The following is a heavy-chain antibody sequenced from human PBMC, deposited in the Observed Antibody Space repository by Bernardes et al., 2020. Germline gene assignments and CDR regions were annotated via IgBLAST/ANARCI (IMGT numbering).Heavy chain of an antibody. J-gene: IGHJ4*02. V-gene: IGHV4-59*01. CDR2: IYYSGST. CDR1: GGSISSYY. Sequence: SETLSLTCTVSGGSISSYYWSWIRQPPGKGLEWIGYIYYSGSTNYNPSLKSRVTISVDTSKNQFSLKLSSVTAADTAVYYCARGRNYDILTGYYPTFDYWGQGTLVTVSS. D-gene: IGHD3-9*01. CDR3: ARGRNYDILTGYYPTFDY.